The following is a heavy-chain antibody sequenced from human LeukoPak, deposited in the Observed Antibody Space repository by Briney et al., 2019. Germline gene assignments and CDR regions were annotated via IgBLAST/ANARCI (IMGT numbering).Heavy chain of an antibody. CDR1: GASISSHY. V-gene: IGHV4-59*11. D-gene: IGHD2-2*01. CDR2: FYYTGST. CDR3: ARAKYASAGFDS. J-gene: IGHJ4*02. Sequence: SETLSLTCTVSGASISSHYWSWLRQTPGEGLEWIGFFYYTGSTNYNPSLKSRVTISVDTSKNQLSLKLNSVIAADTGIYYCARAKYASAGFDSWGQGVLVTVSS.